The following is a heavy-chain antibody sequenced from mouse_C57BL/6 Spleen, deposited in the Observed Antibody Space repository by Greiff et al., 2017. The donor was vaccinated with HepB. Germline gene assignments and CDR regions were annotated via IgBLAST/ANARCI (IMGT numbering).Heavy chain of an antibody. V-gene: IGHV5-4*03. Sequence: EVKPMESGGGLVKPGGSLKLSCAASGFTFSSYAMSWVRQTPEKRLEWVATISDGGSYTYYPDNVKGRFTISRDNAKNNLYLQMSHLKSEDTAMYYCARGGSSGYVVYAMDYWGQGTSVTVSS. D-gene: IGHD3-2*02. CDR3: ARGGSSGYVVYAMDY. CDR2: ISDGGSYT. J-gene: IGHJ4*01. CDR1: GFTFSSYA.